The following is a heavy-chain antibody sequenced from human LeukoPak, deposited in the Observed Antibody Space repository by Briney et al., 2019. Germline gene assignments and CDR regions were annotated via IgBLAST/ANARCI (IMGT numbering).Heavy chain of an antibody. J-gene: IGHJ4*02. CDR1: GFTFSSYG. D-gene: IGHD4-17*01. Sequence: GRSLRLSCAASGFTFSSYGMHWVRQAPGKGLEWVAVVSYDGSNKYYADSVKGRFTISRDNSKNTLYLQMNSLRAEDTAVYYCAKDPELVTTVTTYFDYWGQGTLVTVSS. V-gene: IGHV3-30*18. CDR2: VSYDGSNK. CDR3: AKDPELVTTVTTYFDY.